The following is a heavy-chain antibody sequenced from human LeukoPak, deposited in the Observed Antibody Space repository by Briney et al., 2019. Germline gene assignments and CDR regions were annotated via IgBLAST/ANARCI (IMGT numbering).Heavy chain of an antibody. J-gene: IGHJ5*02. D-gene: IGHD2-21*02. V-gene: IGHV1-69*06. Sequence: ASVKVSCKASGGTFSSYAISWVRQAPGQGLEWMGGIIPIFGTANYAQKFQGRVTITADKSTSTAYMELSSLRSEDTAVYYCARDWVVVVVTAIRGWFDPWGQGTLVTVSS. CDR3: ARDWVVVVVTAIRGWFDP. CDR2: IIPIFGTA. CDR1: GGTFSSYA.